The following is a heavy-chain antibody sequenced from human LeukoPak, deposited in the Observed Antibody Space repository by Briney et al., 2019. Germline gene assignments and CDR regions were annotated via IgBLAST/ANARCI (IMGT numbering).Heavy chain of an antibody. CDR2: INHSGST. CDR1: GGSFSGYY. D-gene: IGHD3-16*01. J-gene: IGHJ4*02. Sequence: SETLSLTCAVYGGSFSGYYWSWIRQPPGKGLEWIGEINHSGSTNYNPSLKSRVTISVDTSKNQFSLKLSSVTAADTAVYYCASPGGGPTDYWGQGTLVTVSS. CDR3: ASPGGGPTDY. V-gene: IGHV4-34*01.